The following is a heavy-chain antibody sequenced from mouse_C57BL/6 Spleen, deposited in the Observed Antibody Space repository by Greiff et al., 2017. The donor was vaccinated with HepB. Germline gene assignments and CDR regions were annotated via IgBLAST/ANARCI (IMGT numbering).Heavy chain of an antibody. CDR1: GFSLTSYG. J-gene: IGHJ1*03. D-gene: IGHD2-5*01. CDR3: ARHQGYSNYWYFDV. V-gene: IGHV2-6-1*01. CDR2: IWSDGST. Sequence: QVQLKESGPGLVAPSQSLSITCTVSGFSLTSYGVHWVRQPPGKGLEWLVVIWSDGSTTYNSALKSRLSISKDNSKSQVFLKMNSRQTDDTAMYYCARHQGYSNYWYFDVWGTGTTVTVSS.